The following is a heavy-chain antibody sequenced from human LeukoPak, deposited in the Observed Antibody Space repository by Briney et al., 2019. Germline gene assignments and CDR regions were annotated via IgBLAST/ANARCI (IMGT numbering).Heavy chain of an antibody. Sequence: GGSLRLSCAASGFTFSRYAMSWVRQAPGKGLEWVSAISGSGGSTYYADSVKGRFTISRDNSKNTLYLQMNSLRAEDTAVYYCAKDNYHSSSFLNWFDPWGQGTLVTVSS. V-gene: IGHV3-23*01. CDR3: AKDNYHSSSFLNWFDP. CDR2: ISGSGGST. J-gene: IGHJ5*02. D-gene: IGHD6-13*01. CDR1: GFTFSRYA.